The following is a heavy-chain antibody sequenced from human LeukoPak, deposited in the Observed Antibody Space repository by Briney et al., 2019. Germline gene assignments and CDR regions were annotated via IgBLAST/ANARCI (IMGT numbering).Heavy chain of an antibody. CDR3: AKDQVPAAPAAEYFQH. D-gene: IGHD2-2*01. CDR2: ISGSGGST. CDR1: GFTVSSNY. J-gene: IGHJ1*01. Sequence: PGGSLRLSCAASGFTVSSNYMSWVRQAPGKGLEWVSAISGSGGSTYYADSVKGRFTISRDNSKNTLYLQMNSLRAEDAAVYYCAKDQVPAAPAAEYFQHWGQGTLVTVSS. V-gene: IGHV3-23*01.